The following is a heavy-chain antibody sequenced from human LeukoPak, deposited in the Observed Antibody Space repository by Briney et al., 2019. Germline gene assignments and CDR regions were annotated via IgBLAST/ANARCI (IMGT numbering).Heavy chain of an antibody. D-gene: IGHD3-9*01. V-gene: IGHV4-31*03. Sequence: PSQTLSLTCTVSGGSVSSGGYYWSWVRQHPGKGLEWIGYIYYSGSTYYNPSLKSRATISVDTSKNQFSLKLSSVTAADTALYYFARRDFHLDNLTGYSPPRFFHHGARGTRVRVS. CDR1: GGSVSSGGYY. CDR3: ARRDFHLDNLTGYSPPRFFHH. J-gene: IGHJ4*02. CDR2: IYYSGST.